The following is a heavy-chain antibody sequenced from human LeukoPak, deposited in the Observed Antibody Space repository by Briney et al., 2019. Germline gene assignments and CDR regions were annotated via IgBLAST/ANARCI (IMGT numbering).Heavy chain of an antibody. D-gene: IGHD3-10*01. V-gene: IGHV3-11*01. CDR1: GFSISDYY. CDR3: ATGSQIREADY. J-gene: IGHJ4*02. Sequence: GSLRLSCAASGFSISDYYMGWIRQGPGKGLEWVSYISGSSKYISYADSVKGRFTISRDNAKQSLSLQMNGLRAEDTAVYYCATGSQIREADYWGQGTLVTVSS. CDR2: ISGSSKYI.